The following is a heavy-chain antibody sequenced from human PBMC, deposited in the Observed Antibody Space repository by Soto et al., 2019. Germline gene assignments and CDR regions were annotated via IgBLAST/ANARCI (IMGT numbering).Heavy chain of an antibody. CDR1: GASISSSYW. D-gene: IGHD3-16*01. V-gene: IGHV4-4*02. CDR2: IHHSTGT. Sequence: QVQLQESGPGLVKPSGTLSLTCAVSGASISSSYWWSWVRQPPGKGLEWIGEIHHSTGTNSNPSLKSRVTISVDKSKKQLFLRLTSVTVADTAVYYCARNDVYDMDGWGQGTTVTVSS. CDR3: ARNDVYDMDG. J-gene: IGHJ6*02.